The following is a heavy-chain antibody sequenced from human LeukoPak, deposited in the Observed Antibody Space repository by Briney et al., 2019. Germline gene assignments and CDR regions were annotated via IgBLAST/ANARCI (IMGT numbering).Heavy chain of an antibody. CDR2: ISSSSSYI. CDR1: GFTFSSYS. V-gene: IGHV3-21*01. J-gene: IGHJ3*02. CDR3: AKDSTYYDFWSGYSSLVAFDI. Sequence: GGSLRLSCAASGFTFSSYSMNWVRQAPGKGLEWVSSISSSSSYIYYADSVKGRFTISRDNAKNSLYLQMNSLRVEDTAVYYCAKDSTYYDFWSGYSSLVAFDIWGQGTMVTVSS. D-gene: IGHD3-3*01.